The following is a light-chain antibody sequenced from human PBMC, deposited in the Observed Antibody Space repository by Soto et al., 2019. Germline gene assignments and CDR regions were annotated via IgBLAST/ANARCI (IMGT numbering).Light chain of an antibody. CDR3: QSYDSNNQV. CDR2: EDD. J-gene: IGLJ3*02. CDR1: SGSIVSNY. V-gene: IGLV6-57*03. Sequence: NFMLTQPHSVSESPGKTVTISCTRSSGSIVSNYVQWYQQRPGSAPTTVIYEDDHRPSGVPDRFSGSIDSSSNSASLTISGLKTEDEADYYCQSYDSNNQVFGGGTKVTVL.